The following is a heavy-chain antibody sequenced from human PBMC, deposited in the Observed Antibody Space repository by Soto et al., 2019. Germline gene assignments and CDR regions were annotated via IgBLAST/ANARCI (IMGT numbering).Heavy chain of an antibody. CDR1: GFTFSSYA. V-gene: IGHV3-30-3*01. CDR3: ARNGLERVMFDY. CDR2: ISYDGSNK. Sequence: QVQLVESGGGVVQPGRSLRLSCAASGFTFSSYAMHWVRQALGKGLEWVAVISYDGSNKYYADSVKGRFTISRDNSKNTLYLQMNSLRAEDTAVYYCARNGLERVMFDYWGQGTLVTVSS. J-gene: IGHJ4*02. D-gene: IGHD1-1*01.